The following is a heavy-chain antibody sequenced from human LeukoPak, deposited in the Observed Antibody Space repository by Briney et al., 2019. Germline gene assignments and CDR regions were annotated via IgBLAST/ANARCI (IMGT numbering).Heavy chain of an antibody. CDR1: GGSISSGGYY. J-gene: IGHJ6*03. V-gene: IGHV4-30-4*08. CDR3: ARVYDFWSGPPPPHYYYYYMDV. Sequence: SQTLSLTCTVSGGSISSGGYYWGWIRQPPGKGLEWIGFIYHSGTTYYNPSLKSRVTISVDTSKNQFSLRLTSVTAADTAVYYCARVYDFWSGPPPPHYYYYYMDVWGKGTTVTVSS. D-gene: IGHD3-3*01. CDR2: IYHSGTT.